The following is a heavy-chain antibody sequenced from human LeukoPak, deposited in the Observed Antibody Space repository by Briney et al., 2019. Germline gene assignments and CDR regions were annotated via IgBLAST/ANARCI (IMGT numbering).Heavy chain of an antibody. V-gene: IGHV3-48*02. Sequence: LVSYISTTSGFIYYADSVKGRFTISRDNAKNSFYLQMNSLRDEDTAVYYCARDHVWAFDIWGQGTMVTVSS. CDR3: ARDHVWAFDI. CDR2: ISTTSGFI. J-gene: IGHJ3*02. D-gene: IGHD2-21*01.